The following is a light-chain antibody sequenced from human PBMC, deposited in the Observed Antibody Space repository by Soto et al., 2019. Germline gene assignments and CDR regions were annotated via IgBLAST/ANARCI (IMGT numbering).Light chain of an antibody. CDR3: SSYTTSNTRQIV. V-gene: IGLV2-14*03. CDR2: DVS. J-gene: IGLJ1*01. CDR1: SSDVGGYKY. Sequence: LTQPASVCVSPGQSITISCTGTSSDVGGYKYVSWYQHHPGKAPKLIIYDVSNRPSGVSNRFSGSKSGNTASLTISGLQPEDEADYYCSSYTTSNTRQIVFGTGTKVTXL.